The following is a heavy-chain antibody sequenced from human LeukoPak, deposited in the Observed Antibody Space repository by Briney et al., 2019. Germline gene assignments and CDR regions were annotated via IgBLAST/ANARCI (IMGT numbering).Heavy chain of an antibody. J-gene: IGHJ5*02. Sequence: SQTLSLTCAISGDSVSSNSVTWNWIRQSPSRGLEWLGRTYYRSTWYNDYAVSVRGRITVNPDTSKNQFSLHMNSVTPEDTAVYYCARRLTQYDCFDPWGQGILVTVSS. CDR2: TYYRSTWYN. V-gene: IGHV6-1*01. CDR3: ARRLTQYDCFDP. D-gene: IGHD2-2*01. CDR1: GDSVSSNSVT.